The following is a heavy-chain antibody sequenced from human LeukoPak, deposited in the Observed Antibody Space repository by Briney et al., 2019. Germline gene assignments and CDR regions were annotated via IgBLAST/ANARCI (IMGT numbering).Heavy chain of an antibody. CDR1: GGSISSSSYY. CDR2: IYYSGST. D-gene: IGHD1-26*01. CDR3: ARLVGASNY. J-gene: IGHJ4*02. V-gene: IGHV4-39*07. Sequence: SETLSLTCTVSGGSISSSSYYWGWIRQPPGKGLEWIGSIYYSGSTYYNPSLKSRVTISVDTSKNQFSLKLSSVTAADTAVYYCARLVGASNYWGQGTLVTVSS.